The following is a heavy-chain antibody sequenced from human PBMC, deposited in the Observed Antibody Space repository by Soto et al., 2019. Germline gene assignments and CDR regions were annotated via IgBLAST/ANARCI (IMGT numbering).Heavy chain of an antibody. CDR3: PRLRIATNNYKWFDP. CDR1: GAALNSGNYY. J-gene: IGHJ5*02. V-gene: IGHV4-31*03. Sequence: PSETLSLTCSVSGAALNSGNYYWSWIRQVPGKGLEWIGHIYVTGAVDYNPSLRDRITISQDTSERQFSLNLRLVTAADTAVYYCPRLRIATNNYKWFDPWGHGTLVTVSS. D-gene: IGHD2-21*01. CDR2: IYVTGAV.